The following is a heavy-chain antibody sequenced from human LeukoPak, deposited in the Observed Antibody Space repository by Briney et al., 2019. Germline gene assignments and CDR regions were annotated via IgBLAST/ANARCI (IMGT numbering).Heavy chain of an antibody. V-gene: IGHV4-39*07. CDR1: GGSISISTYY. J-gene: IGHJ3*02. CDR3: ARDYRFYCSSTNCPPEAFDI. D-gene: IGHD2-2*01. CDR2: IYYSGST. Sequence: SETLSLTCTVSGGSISISTYYWGWIRQPPGKGLEWIGNIYYSGSTYYNPSLKSRVTISVDTSKNQFSLKLSSVTAADTAVYYCARDYRFYCSSTNCPPEAFDIWGQGTMVTVSS.